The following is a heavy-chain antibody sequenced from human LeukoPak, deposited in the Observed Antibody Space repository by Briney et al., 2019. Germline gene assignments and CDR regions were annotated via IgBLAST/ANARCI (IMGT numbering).Heavy chain of an antibody. J-gene: IGHJ4*02. V-gene: IGHV1-46*01. CDR1: GYTFTSSH. CDR2: VSCGDGYT. Sequence: GASVRVSCKTSGYTFTSSHAHWVRQAPGQGLEWMGLVSCGDGYTNYAQKFQGRVSVTADTSTSTLYMDLTSLTTEDTAIYYCARDRGGSYSIDYWGQGTLVTVSS. CDR3: ARDRGGSYSIDY. D-gene: IGHD1-26*01.